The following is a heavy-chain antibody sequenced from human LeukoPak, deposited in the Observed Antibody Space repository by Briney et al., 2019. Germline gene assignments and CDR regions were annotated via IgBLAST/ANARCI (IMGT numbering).Heavy chain of an antibody. D-gene: IGHD5-18*01. CDR3: ARDGVAAMVPYYYGMDV. CDR1: GYTFTSYG. CDR2: ISAYNGNT. J-gene: IGHJ6*02. V-gene: IGHV1-18*01. Sequence: ASVNVSCKASGYTFTSYGISWVRQAPGQGLEWMGWISAYNGNTNYAQKLQGRVTMTTDTSTSTAYMELGSLRSDDTAVYYCARDGVAAMVPYYYGMDVWGQGTTVTVSS.